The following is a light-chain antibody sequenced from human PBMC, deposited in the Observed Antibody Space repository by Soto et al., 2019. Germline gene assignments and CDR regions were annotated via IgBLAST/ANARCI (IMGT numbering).Light chain of an antibody. J-gene: IGKJ5*01. CDR3: MQRIEFPIT. CDR2: GAS. CDR1: QSVSSSY. Sequence: EIVLTQSPGTLSLSPGERATLSCRASQSVSSSYLAWYQQKPGQAPRLLIYGASSRATGIPDRFSGSGSRTDFTLKISRVEAEDVGVYYCMQRIEFPITFGQGTRLEV. V-gene: IGKV3-20*01.